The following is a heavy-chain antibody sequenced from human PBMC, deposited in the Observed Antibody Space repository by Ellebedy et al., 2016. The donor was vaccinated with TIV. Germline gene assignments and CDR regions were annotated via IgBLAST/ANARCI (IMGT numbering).Heavy chain of an antibody. Sequence: GGSLRLSXAASGFTFSSYWMSWVRQAPGKGLEWVANIKEDGSEDYYVDSVKGRFTISRDNAKNSLYLQMNSLRAEDTAVYYCARDRPGYCSGGSCYFDNWGQGTLVTVSS. J-gene: IGHJ4*02. CDR2: IKEDGSED. D-gene: IGHD2-15*01. V-gene: IGHV3-7*01. CDR1: GFTFSSYW. CDR3: ARDRPGYCSGGSCYFDN.